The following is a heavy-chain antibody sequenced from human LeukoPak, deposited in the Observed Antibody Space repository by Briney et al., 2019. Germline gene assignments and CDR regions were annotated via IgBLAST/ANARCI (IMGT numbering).Heavy chain of an antibody. CDR2: ISMSSSYM. Sequence: TGGSLRLSCVASGFRFSGYAMKWVRQAPGKGLEWVSCISMSSSYMYYADSVKGRFTISRDNAKNSLYLQMNSLRAEDAAVYYCAREDYRSGNPTIDNWGQGTLVTVSS. D-gene: IGHD3-10*01. CDR3: AREDYRSGNPTIDN. CDR1: GFRFSGYA. J-gene: IGHJ4*02. V-gene: IGHV3-21*01.